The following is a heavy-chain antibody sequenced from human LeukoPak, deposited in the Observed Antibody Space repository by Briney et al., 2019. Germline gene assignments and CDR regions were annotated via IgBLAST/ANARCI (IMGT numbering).Heavy chain of an antibody. CDR2: INHSGST. Sequence: SETLSLTCAVYGVSFSGYYWSWIRQPPGKGLEWIGEINHSGSTNYNPSLKSRVTISVDTSKNQFSLKLSSVTAADTAVYYCARGQQLVPHYYYYYYMDVWGKGTTVTISS. CDR3: ARGQQLVPHYYYYYYMDV. J-gene: IGHJ6*03. V-gene: IGHV4-34*01. D-gene: IGHD6-13*01. CDR1: GVSFSGYY.